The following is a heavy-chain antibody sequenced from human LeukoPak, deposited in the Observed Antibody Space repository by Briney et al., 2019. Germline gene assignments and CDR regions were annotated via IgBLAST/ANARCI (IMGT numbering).Heavy chain of an antibody. CDR3: ARHAGYCSTTSCSWRSWFDP. CDR1: GYRFTSYW. D-gene: IGHD2-2*01. J-gene: IGHJ5*02. Sequence: GESLKISCKGSGYRFTSYWIGWVRQMPGKGLEWMGIIYPRDSDTRYSPSFQGQVTISADKSINTAYLQWSSLKASDTAMYYCARHAGYCSTTSCSWRSWFDPWGQGTLVSVSS. CDR2: IYPRDSDT. V-gene: IGHV5-51*01.